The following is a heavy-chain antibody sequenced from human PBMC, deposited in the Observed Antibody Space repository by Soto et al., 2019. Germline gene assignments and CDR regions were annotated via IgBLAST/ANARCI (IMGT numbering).Heavy chain of an antibody. CDR3: ARGISTPGIDY. CDR2: INQDGSEK. D-gene: IGHD2-15*01. Sequence: PVGSLRLSCAASGFTFSNYWMNWVRQAPGKGLEWVANINQDGSEKSFVDSVKGRFTISRDNAKNSLYLQMNSLRAEDTAVYYCARGISTPGIDYWGQGTLVTVSS. V-gene: IGHV3-7*03. J-gene: IGHJ4*02. CDR1: GFTFSNYW.